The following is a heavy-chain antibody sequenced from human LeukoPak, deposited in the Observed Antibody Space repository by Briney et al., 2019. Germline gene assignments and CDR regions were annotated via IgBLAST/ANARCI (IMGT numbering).Heavy chain of an antibody. J-gene: IGHJ6*02. CDR1: GYTFLNYY. CDR2: INPSGGST. Sequence: ASVKVSCKASGYTFLNYYMHWVRQAPGQELEWMGIINPSGGSTTYAQKIQGRVTLTRDTSTSTVYMELSSLRSEDTSVYYCAREGYGSGRRLGMDVWGQGTTVTVSS. V-gene: IGHV1-46*01. D-gene: IGHD3-10*01. CDR3: AREGYGSGRRLGMDV.